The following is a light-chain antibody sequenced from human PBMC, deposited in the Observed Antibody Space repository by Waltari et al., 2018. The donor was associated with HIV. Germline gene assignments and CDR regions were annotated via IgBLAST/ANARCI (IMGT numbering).Light chain of an antibody. V-gene: IGKV3-15*01. J-gene: IGKJ5*01. Sequence: EIVMTQSPVTLSVSPGERATLSCTASQSVNTNLAWYQQKPGQAPRLLFYGASTRATGTPARFSARGSGTEFTLTISSLQSEDFAVYYCQQYDDWPPITFGQGTRLEIK. CDR3: QQYDDWPPIT. CDR2: GAS. CDR1: QSVNTN.